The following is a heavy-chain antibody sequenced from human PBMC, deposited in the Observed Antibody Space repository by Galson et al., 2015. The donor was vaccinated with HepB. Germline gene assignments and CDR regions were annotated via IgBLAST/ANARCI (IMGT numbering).Heavy chain of an antibody. CDR2: ISYDGSNK. J-gene: IGHJ4*02. V-gene: IGHV3-30-3*01. Sequence: SLRLSCAASGFTFSSYAMHWVRQAPGKGLEWVAVISYDGSNKYYADSVKGRFTISRDNSKNTLYLQMNSLRAEDTAVYYCASLGEYSGSYDYWGQGTLVTVSS. CDR1: GFTFSSYA. CDR3: ASLGEYSGSYDY. D-gene: IGHD1-26*01.